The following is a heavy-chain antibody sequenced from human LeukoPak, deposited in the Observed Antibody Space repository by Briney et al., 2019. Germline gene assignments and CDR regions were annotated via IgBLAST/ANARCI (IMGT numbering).Heavy chain of an antibody. D-gene: IGHD3-3*01. CDR2: ISAYNGNT. Sequence: ASVKVSCKASGYTFTSYGISWVRQAPGQGLEWMGWISAYNGNTNYAQKLQGRVTMTTDTSTGTAYMELRSLRSDDTAVYYCARVELAAIRFLEWFNGGRGWFDPWGQGTLVTVSS. CDR1: GYTFTSYG. V-gene: IGHV1-18*01. CDR3: ARVELAAIRFLEWFNGGRGWFDP. J-gene: IGHJ5*02.